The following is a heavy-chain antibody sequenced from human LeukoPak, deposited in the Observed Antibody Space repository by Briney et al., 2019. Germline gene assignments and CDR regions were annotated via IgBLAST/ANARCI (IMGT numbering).Heavy chain of an antibody. Sequence: GGSLRLSCAASGFTVSSLAMHWVRQAPGKGLEWVSSSGTRSGTKYYADSVKGRFTISRDNAKNSLYLQMNSLRAEDTAVYYCARDTGDGYNDWGQGTLVTVSS. J-gene: IGHJ4*02. CDR3: ARDTGDGYND. V-gene: IGHV3-21*01. CDR2: SGTRSGTK. CDR1: GFTVSSLA. D-gene: IGHD5-24*01.